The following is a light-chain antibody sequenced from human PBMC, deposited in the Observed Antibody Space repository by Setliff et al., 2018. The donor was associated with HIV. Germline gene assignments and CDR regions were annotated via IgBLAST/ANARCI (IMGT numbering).Light chain of an antibody. CDR3: SSYASSSTIYV. Sequence: QSALAQPASVSGSPGQSITISCTGTSSDVGGYNYVSWYQQHPGKAPKLMIYEVSNRPAGVSNRFTGYKSGNTASLPISALQAEDEADYYCSSYASSSTIYVFGTGTKVTDL. J-gene: IGLJ1*01. V-gene: IGLV2-14*01. CDR1: SSDVGGYNY. CDR2: EVS.